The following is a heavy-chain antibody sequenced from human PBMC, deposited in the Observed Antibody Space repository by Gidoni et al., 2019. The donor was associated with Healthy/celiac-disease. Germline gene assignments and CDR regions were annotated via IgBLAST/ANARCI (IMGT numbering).Heavy chain of an antibody. CDR1: GFTFSSYA. J-gene: IGHJ5*02. V-gene: IGHV3-23*01. Sequence: EVQLLESGGGLVQPGGSLRLSCAASGFTFSSYAMSWVRQAPGKGLEWVSAISGSGGSTYYADSVKGRFTISRDNSKNTLYLQMNSLRAEDTAVYYCAKPRFLEWQENNGFDPWGQGTLVTVSS. CDR3: AKPRFLEWQENNGFDP. D-gene: IGHD3-3*01. CDR2: ISGSGGST.